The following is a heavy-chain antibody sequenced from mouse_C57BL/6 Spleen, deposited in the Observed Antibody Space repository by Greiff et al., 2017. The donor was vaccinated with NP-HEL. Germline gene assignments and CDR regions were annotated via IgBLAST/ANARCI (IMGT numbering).Heavy chain of an antibody. J-gene: IGHJ4*01. CDR3: TTGGDYDVMDY. Sequence: EVKLVESGAELVRPGASVKLSCTASGFNIKDDYMHWVKQRPEQGLEWIGWIDPENGDTEYASKFQGKATITADTSSNTAYLQLSSLTSEDTAVYYCTTGGDYDVMDYWGQGTSVTVSS. V-gene: IGHV14-4*01. CDR2: IDPENGDT. CDR1: GFNIKDDY.